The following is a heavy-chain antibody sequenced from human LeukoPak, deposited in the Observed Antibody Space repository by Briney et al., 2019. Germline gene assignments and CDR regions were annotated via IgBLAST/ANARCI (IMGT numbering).Heavy chain of an antibody. CDR3: ANLELPYYDFWSGYPPTGGNDC. Sequence: GGSLRLSCAASGFTFSSYAMSWVRQAPGKGLEWVSAISGSGGSTYYADSVKGRFTISRDNSKNTLYLQMNSLRAEDTAVYYCANLELPYYDFWSGYPPTGGNDCWGQGTLVTVSS. CDR2: ISGSGGST. V-gene: IGHV3-23*01. J-gene: IGHJ4*02. CDR1: GFTFSSYA. D-gene: IGHD3-3*01.